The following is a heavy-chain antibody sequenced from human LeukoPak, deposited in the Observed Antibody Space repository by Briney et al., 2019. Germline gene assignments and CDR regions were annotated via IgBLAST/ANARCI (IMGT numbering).Heavy chain of an antibody. Sequence: AGSLRLSCAASAFAASGITFTTHWLSWVRQAPGKGLAWVANINQDGNEKYYVASVKGRFTISRDNAKNSLYLQMNSLRAEDTAVYYCASHSSCWYYFDYWGQGTLVTVSS. CDR1: GITFTTHW. D-gene: IGHD6-13*01. V-gene: IGHV3-7*02. CDR3: ASHSSCWYYFDY. J-gene: IGHJ4*02. CDR2: INQDGNEK.